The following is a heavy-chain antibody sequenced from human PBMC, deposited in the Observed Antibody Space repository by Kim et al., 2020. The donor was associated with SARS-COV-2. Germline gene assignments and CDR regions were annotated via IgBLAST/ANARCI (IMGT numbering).Heavy chain of an antibody. D-gene: IGHD5-18*01. CDR3: ARDWYTAMVTVRYGMDV. J-gene: IGHJ6*02. V-gene: IGHV3-30*07. Sequence: VEDRFTITRDNSNNTLYLQMNSLRAEDTAVYYCARDWYTAMVTVRYGMDVWGQGTTVTVSS.